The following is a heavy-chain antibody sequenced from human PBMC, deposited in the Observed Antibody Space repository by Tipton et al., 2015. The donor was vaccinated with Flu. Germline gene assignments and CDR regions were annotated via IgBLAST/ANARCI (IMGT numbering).Heavy chain of an antibody. CDR2: FFHSGST. CDR3: ARQATVTTDFDS. D-gene: IGHD4-17*01. V-gene: IGHV4-38-2*02. Sequence: TLSLTCSVSGYSIRSGYYWGWIRQPPGKGLEWIGNFFHSGSTYYNPSLKSRVTISEDRSRNQFSLKLSSVTAADTAVYYCARQATVTTDFDSWGQGILVTISS. CDR1: GYSIRSGYY. J-gene: IGHJ4*02.